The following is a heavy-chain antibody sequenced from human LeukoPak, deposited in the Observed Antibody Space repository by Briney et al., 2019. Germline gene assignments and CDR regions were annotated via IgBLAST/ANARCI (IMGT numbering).Heavy chain of an antibody. V-gene: IGHV3-53*01. CDR1: GFTVSSNY. D-gene: IGHD3-3*01. Sequence: GGSLRLSCAASGFTVSSNYMSWVRQAPGKGLEWVSVIYSGGSTYYADSVKGRFTISRDNSKNTLYLQMNSLRAEDTAVYYCARTSGYFSAWFGPWGQGTLVTVSS. CDR2: IYSGGST. CDR3: ARTSGYFSAWFGP. J-gene: IGHJ5*02.